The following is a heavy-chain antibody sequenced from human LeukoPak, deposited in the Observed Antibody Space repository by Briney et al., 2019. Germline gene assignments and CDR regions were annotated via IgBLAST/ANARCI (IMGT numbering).Heavy chain of an antibody. J-gene: IGHJ3*02. CDR3: AKENYDFWSGYLDRDAFDI. CDR2: ISGSGGST. CDR1: GFTFSSYS. Sequence: PGGSLRLSCAASGFTFSSYSMNWVRQAPGKGLEWVSAISGSGGSTYYADSVKGRFTISRDNSKNTLYLQMNSLRAEDTAVYYCAKENYDFWSGYLDRDAFDIWGQGTMVTVSS. V-gene: IGHV3-23*01. D-gene: IGHD3-3*01.